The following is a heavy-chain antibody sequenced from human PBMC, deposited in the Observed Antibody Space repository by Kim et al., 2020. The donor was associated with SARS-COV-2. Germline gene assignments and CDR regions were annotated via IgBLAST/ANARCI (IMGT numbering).Heavy chain of an antibody. V-gene: IGHV3-23*03. J-gene: IGHJ4*02. D-gene: IGHD4-17*01. Sequence: YADTVKGRFTISRDNSKHTLYLRMNSLRAEDTAVYYCAKGATVTTSFFDYWGQGTLVTVSS. CDR3: AKGATVTTSFFDY.